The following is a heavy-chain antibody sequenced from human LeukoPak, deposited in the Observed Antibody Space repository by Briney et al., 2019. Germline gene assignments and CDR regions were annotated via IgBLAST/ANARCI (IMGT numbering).Heavy chain of an antibody. J-gene: IGHJ4*02. CDR1: GFTFSRSG. D-gene: IGHD6-19*01. CDR2: IWYDGSDK. CDR3: ARDRAGTVDY. V-gene: IGHV3-30*02. Sequence: GGSLRLSCAASGFTFSRSGMHWVRKAPGKGLEWVALIWYDGSDKYYADSVKGRLTISRDNSKNTLYMQMNSLRVEDTAVYYCARDRAGTVDYWGQGTLVTVSS.